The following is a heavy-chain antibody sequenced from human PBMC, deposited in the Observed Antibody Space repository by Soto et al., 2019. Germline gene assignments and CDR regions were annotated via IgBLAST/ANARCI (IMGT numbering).Heavy chain of an antibody. J-gene: IGHJ6*02. Sequence: QVQLVESGGGVVQPGTSLRLSCAASGFTFSSYGMHWVRQAPGKGLEWVAVVSYDGRNKYYADAVRGRFTISRDNSESKLDLQMNSLRAEDTAVYYCVRSTSCHVWGQGTTVTVSS. D-gene: IGHD2-2*01. V-gene: IGHV3-30*03. CDR3: VRSTSCHV. CDR1: GFTFSSYG. CDR2: VSYDGRNK.